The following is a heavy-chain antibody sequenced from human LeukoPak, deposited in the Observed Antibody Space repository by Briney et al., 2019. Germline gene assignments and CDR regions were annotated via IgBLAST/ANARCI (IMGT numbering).Heavy chain of an antibody. J-gene: IGHJ4*02. V-gene: IGHV3-53*01. CDR3: ARLIAAAGRLYFDY. CDR1: GFTVSSNY. D-gene: IGHD6-13*01. CDR2: IYSGGNT. Sequence: GGSLRLSCAASGFTVSSNYMSWVRQAPGKGLEWVSVIYSGGNTSYADSVRGRFTISRDNSKNTLYLQMNSLRAEDTAVYYCARLIAAAGRLYFDYWGEGTLVTVSS.